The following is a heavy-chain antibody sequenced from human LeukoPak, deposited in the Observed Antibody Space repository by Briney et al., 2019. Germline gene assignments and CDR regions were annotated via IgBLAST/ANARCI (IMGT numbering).Heavy chain of an antibody. CDR2: ISYDGSIK. J-gene: IGHJ4*02. CDR3: ARTLALYGSGSFFDF. V-gene: IGHV3-30-3*01. Sequence: GGSLRLSCAASGFTFSNYAMHWIRQAPGKGLEWVAVISYDGSIKYYADSLKGRFTISRDNSKNTLYLQMNSLRAGDTAVYYCARTLALYGSGSFFDFWGQGTLVTVSS. D-gene: IGHD3-10*01. CDR1: GFTFSNYA.